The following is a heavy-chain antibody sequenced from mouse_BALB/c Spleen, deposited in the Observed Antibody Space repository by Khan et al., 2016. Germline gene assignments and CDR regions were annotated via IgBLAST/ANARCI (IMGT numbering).Heavy chain of an antibody. V-gene: IGHV3-2*02. CDR1: GYSITSDYA. CDR2: IIYSGST. CDR3: ASDGPNYAMDY. Sequence: EVQLQESGPGLMKPSQSLSLTCTVTGYSITSDYAWNWIRQFPGNKLEWMGYIIYSGSTTYTPSLKSRISITRDTSKNQFFLQLNSVTIEDTATLYCASDGPNYAMDYWGQGTTVTVSS. D-gene: IGHD2-3*01. J-gene: IGHJ4*01.